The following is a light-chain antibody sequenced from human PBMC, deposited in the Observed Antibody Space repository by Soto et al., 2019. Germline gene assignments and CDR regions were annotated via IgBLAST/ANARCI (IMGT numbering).Light chain of an antibody. J-gene: IGLJ3*02. V-gene: IGLV2-11*01. CDR1: SSDVDGYNY. Sequence: QSALTQPRSVSGSPGQSVTISCTGTSSDVDGYNYVSWYQHHPGKAPKLMIYGVSERPSGVPDRFSGSKSGNTASLTISGLQAEDEADYYCCSFAGGFTWVFGGGTKLTVL. CDR2: GVS. CDR3: CSFAGGFTWV.